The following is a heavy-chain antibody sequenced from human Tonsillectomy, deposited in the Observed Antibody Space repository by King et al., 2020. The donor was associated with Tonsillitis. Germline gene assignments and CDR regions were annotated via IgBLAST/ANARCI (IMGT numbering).Heavy chain of an antibody. CDR2: INHSGST. D-gene: IGHD2-2*01. CDR3: ARQYCSSTSCYFDY. V-gene: IGHV4-34*01. CDR1: GGSFSGYY. Sequence: VQLQQWGAGLFKPSETLSLTCAVYGGSFSGYYWSWIRQSPGKGLEWIGEINHSGSTNYNPSLKSRVTISVDTSKNQFSLKLSSVTAADTAVYYCARQYCSSTSCYFDYWGQGTLVTVSS. J-gene: IGHJ4*02.